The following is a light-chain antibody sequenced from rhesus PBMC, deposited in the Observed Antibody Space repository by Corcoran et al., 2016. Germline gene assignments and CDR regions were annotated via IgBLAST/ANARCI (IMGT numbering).Light chain of an antibody. V-gene: IGKV1-66*01. Sequence: DIQMTQSPSSLSVSVGDTVTITCRASQGINLYLSWYQPKPGKAPKALIYYASDLEARVPSRFSGRGTGTDYTLTIRSLQPEDVATYYCQQYDISPYSFGQGTKLEIK. CDR3: QQYDISPYS. CDR1: QGINLY. J-gene: IGKJ2*01. CDR2: YAS.